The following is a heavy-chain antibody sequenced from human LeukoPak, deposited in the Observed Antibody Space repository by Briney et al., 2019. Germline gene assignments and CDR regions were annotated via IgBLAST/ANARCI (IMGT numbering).Heavy chain of an antibody. CDR1: GGSISSYY. V-gene: IGHV4-59*08. CDR2: IYYSGST. D-gene: IGHD2-15*01. CDR3: ARSYCSGGSCYRTRYYYGMDV. Sequence: SETLSLTCTVSGGSISSYYWSWIRQPPGKGLEWIGYIYYSGSTNYNPSLKSRVTISVDTSKNQFSLKLSSVTAADTAVYYCARSYCSGGSCYRTRYYYGMDVWGQGTTVTVSS. J-gene: IGHJ6*02.